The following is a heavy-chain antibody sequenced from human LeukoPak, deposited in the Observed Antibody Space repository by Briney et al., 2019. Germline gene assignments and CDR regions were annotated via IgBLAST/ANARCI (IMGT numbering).Heavy chain of an antibody. Sequence: GESLKISCKGSGYSFTSHWIGWVRQMPGKGLEWMGIIYPGDSDTRYSPSFQGQVTISADKSISTAYLQWSSLKASDTAMYYCARRYYGSGNLFDPWGQGTLVTVSS. CDR1: GYSFTSHW. CDR3: ARRYYGSGNLFDP. CDR2: IYPGDSDT. J-gene: IGHJ5*02. V-gene: IGHV5-51*01. D-gene: IGHD3-10*01.